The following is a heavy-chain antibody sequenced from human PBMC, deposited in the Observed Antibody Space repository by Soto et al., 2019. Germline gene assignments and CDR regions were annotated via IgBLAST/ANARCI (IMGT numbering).Heavy chain of an antibody. V-gene: IGHV4-30-2*01. Sequence: SETLSLAFAVSGGSISSGGYSWSWIRQPPVKGLEWIGYISHTGSTNYSPSFKTRVAMSADNSQKQLSLNLTSVTAADTAMYFCVSSIRYKWNDEAAWFDVWGRGTLVT. J-gene: IGHJ5*02. CDR1: GGSISSGGYS. CDR3: VSSIRYKWNDEAAWFDV. D-gene: IGHD1-1*01. CDR2: ISHTGST.